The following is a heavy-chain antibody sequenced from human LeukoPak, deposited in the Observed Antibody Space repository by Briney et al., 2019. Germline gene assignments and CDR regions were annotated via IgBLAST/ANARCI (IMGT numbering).Heavy chain of an antibody. D-gene: IGHD1-26*01. CDR2: INPNNGDT. J-gene: IGHJ4*02. V-gene: IGHV1-2*02. Sequence: ASMKVSCKASGYTFSDYYMHWVRQAPGQGLEWLGWINPNNGDTTYAQKFQGRVTMTGDTSISTAYMELSRLRSDDTAVYYCARSGGSGSYSYFDYWGQGTLVTVSS. CDR1: GYTFSDYY. CDR3: ARSGGSGSYSYFDY.